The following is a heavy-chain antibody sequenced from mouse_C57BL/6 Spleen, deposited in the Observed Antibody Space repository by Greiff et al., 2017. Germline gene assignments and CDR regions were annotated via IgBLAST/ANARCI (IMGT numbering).Heavy chain of an antibody. CDR3: GREGITSVGPYYFDY. Sequence: QVQLQQSGAELVKPGASVKISCKASGYAFSSYWMNWVKQRPGKGLEWIGQIYPGDGDTNYNGKFKGKATLTADKSSSTAYMQLSSLTSEDSAVYFCGREGITSVGPYYFDYWGQGTTLTVAS. CDR2: IYPGDGDT. CDR1: GYAFSSYW. D-gene: IGHD1-1*01. V-gene: IGHV1-80*01. J-gene: IGHJ2*01.